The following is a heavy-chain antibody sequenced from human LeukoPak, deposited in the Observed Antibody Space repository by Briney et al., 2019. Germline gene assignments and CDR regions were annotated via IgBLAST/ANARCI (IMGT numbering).Heavy chain of an antibody. D-gene: IGHD6-19*01. CDR2: ISYDGSNK. J-gene: IGHJ4*02. CDR3: ARVRRSSGWSLSYFDY. CDR1: GFTFSSYA. V-gene: IGHV3-30-3*01. Sequence: GGSLRLSCAASGFTFSSYAMPWVRQAPGKGLEWVAVISYDGSNKYYADSVKGRSTISRDNSKNTLYLQMNSLRAEDTAVYYCARVRRSSGWSLSYFDYWGQGTLVTVSS.